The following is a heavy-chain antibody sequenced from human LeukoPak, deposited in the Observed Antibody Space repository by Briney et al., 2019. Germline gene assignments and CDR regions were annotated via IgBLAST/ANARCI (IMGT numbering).Heavy chain of an antibody. V-gene: IGHV3-30*18. CDR3: AKNSIVVVVAATLDY. D-gene: IGHD2-15*01. J-gene: IGHJ4*02. Sequence: GGSLRLSCAASGFTFSSYGMHWVRQAPGKGLEWVAVISYDGSNKYYADSVKGRFTISRDNSKNPLYLQMNSLRAEDTAVYYCAKNSIVVVVAATLDYWGQGTLVTVSS. CDR2: ISYDGSNK. CDR1: GFTFSSYG.